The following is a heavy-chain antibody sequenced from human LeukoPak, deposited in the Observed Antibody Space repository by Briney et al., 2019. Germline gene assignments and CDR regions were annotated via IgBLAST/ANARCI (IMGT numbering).Heavy chain of an antibody. CDR2: INHSGST. V-gene: IGHV4-34*01. J-gene: IGHJ4*02. CDR3: ARGKRGKGLKTYYYDSSGYWPIDY. Sequence: SETLSLTCAVYGGSFSGYYWSWIRQPPGKGLEWVGEINHSGSTNYNPSLKSRVTISVDTSKNQFSLKLSSVTAADTAVYYCARGKRGKGLKTYYYDSSGYWPIDYWGQGTLVTVSS. D-gene: IGHD3-22*01. CDR1: GGSFSGYY.